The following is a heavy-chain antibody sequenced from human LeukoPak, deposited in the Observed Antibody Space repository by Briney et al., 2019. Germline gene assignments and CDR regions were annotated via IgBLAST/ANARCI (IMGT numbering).Heavy chain of an antibody. D-gene: IGHD3-9*01. Sequence: GGTLRLSCAASGFTFCSYGMHWVRQAPGKGLECVAVISYDGDNKHYADPVKGRFTISRDNSKNTLYLQMNSLRAEDTAVYYCAKDRSTSNILTGYQDNWGQGTLVTVSS. V-gene: IGHV3-30*18. CDR2: ISYDGDNK. CDR3: AKDRSTSNILTGYQDN. CDR1: GFTFCSYG. J-gene: IGHJ4*02.